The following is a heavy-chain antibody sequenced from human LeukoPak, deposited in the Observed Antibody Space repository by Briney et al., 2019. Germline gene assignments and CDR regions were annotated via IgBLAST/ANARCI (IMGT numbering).Heavy chain of an antibody. CDR1: GGSISSGSYY. CDR3: ASSDHYYYYGMDV. J-gene: IGHJ6*02. CDR2: IYTSGST. Sequence: PSETLSLTCTVSGGSISSGSYYWSWIRQPPGKGLEWIGRIYTSGSTNYNPSLKSRVTISVDTSKNQFSLKLSSVTAADTAVYYCASSDHYYYYGMDVWGQGTTVTVSS. V-gene: IGHV4-61*02.